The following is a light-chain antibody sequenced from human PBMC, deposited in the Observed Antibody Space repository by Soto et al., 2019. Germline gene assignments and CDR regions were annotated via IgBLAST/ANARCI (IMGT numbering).Light chain of an antibody. Sequence: EIVLTHSPATLSLSPGERATLSCRASQSVGRYLAWYQHKHGQAPRLLIYDASNRATGVPARFSVSVSGTDFTLTISRLEKEDVSVYYCQQRSDWGITFAQGTRLEIK. CDR3: QQRSDWGIT. J-gene: IGKJ5*01. CDR1: QSVGRY. V-gene: IGKV3-11*01. CDR2: DAS.